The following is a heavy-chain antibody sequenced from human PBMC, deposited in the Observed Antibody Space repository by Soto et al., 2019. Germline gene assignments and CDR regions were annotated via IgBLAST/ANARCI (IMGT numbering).Heavy chain of an antibody. D-gene: IGHD3-10*01. V-gene: IGHV4-34*01. CDR1: GGSFSGYS. Sequence: AEPLSLPCAVYGGSFSGYSWTWIRQPPGKGLEWIVDINNSASTNYNPSLKSRVIISVDMSKSQFSLKLSSVTAAETAVYYCARSGGKAAKYTWFDXWGQGTLVTVSX. CDR3: ARSGGKAAKYTWFDX. J-gene: IGHJ5*02. CDR2: INNSAST.